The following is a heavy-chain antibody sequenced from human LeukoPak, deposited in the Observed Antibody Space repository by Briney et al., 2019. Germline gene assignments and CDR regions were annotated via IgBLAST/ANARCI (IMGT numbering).Heavy chain of an antibody. CDR1: GFTFSSYW. D-gene: IGHD6-19*01. CDR3: ARDLGYSSGWALDY. J-gene: IGHJ4*02. Sequence: GGSLRLSCAASGFTFSSYWMSWVRQAPGQGLEWVANIKQDGSEKYYVDSVKGRFTISRDNAKNSLYLQMNSLRAEDTAVYYCARDLGYSSGWALDYWGQGTLVTVSS. CDR2: IKQDGSEK. V-gene: IGHV3-7*01.